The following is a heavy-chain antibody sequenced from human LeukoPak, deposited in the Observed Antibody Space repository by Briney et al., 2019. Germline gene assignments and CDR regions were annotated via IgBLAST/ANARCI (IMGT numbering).Heavy chain of an antibody. CDR2: ISAYNGNT. CDR1: GYTFTIYG. J-gene: IGHJ4*02. CDR3: ARDGRGYYYDSSGSLDY. D-gene: IGHD3-22*01. V-gene: IGHV1-18*01. Sequence: ASVKVSCKSSGYTFTIYGIRWVRQAPGQGLEWMGWISAYNGNTNYSQKLQGRVTMTTDTSTSTAHMDLRSLRSDDTGVYYCARDGRGYYYDSSGSLDYWGQGTLVTVSS.